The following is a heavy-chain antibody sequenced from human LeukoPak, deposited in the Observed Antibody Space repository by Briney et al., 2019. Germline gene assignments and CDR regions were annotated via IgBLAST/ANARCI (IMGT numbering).Heavy chain of an antibody. Sequence: GESLKISCKGSGYSFTSYWIGWVRQMPGKGLEWMGIIYPGDSDTRYSPSFQGQVTISADKSISTAYLQWSSLNASDTAMYYCARPGSGYSSGWAFDYWGQGTLVTVSS. V-gene: IGHV5-51*01. D-gene: IGHD6-19*01. J-gene: IGHJ4*02. CDR2: IYPGDSDT. CDR1: GYSFTSYW. CDR3: ARPGSGYSSGWAFDY.